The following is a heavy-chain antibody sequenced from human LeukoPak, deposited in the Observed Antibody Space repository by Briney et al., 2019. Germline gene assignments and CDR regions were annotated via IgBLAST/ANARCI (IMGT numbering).Heavy chain of an antibody. Sequence: SSETLSLTCAVYGGSFSGYYWSWIRQPPGKGLEWIGEINHSGSTNYNPSLKSRVTISVDTSKNQFSLKLSSATAADTAVYYCARADRNQIVVVVAARRPFDYWGQGTLVTVSS. J-gene: IGHJ4*02. V-gene: IGHV4-34*01. CDR3: ARADRNQIVVVVAARRPFDY. CDR1: GGSFSGYY. CDR2: INHSGST. D-gene: IGHD2-15*01.